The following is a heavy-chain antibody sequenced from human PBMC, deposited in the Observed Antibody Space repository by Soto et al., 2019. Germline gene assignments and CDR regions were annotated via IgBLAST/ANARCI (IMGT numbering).Heavy chain of an antibody. D-gene: IGHD2-2*01. CDR1: GYTFTSYD. V-gene: IGHV1-8*01. CDR3: ARYAPYCSSTSCYHKGMDV. J-gene: IGHJ6*02. CDR2: MNPNSGNT. Sequence: GASVKVSCKASGYTFTSYDINWVRQATGQGLEWMGWMNPNSGNTGYAQKFQGRATMTRNTAISTAYMELRSLRSEDTAVYYCARYAPYCSSTSCYHKGMDVWGQGTTVTVSS.